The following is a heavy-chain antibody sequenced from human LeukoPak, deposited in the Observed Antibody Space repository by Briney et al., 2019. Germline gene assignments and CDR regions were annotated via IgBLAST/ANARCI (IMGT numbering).Heavy chain of an antibody. Sequence: ASVKVSCKVSGYTLTELSMHWVRQAPGKGLEWMGGFDPEDGETIYAQKFQGRVTMTEDTSTDTAYMELSSLRSEDTAVYYCATVRLGYDLVGLDYWGQGTLVTVSS. D-gene: IGHD3-16*01. V-gene: IGHV1-24*01. CDR3: ATVRLGYDLVGLDY. CDR1: GYTLTELS. J-gene: IGHJ4*02. CDR2: FDPEDGET.